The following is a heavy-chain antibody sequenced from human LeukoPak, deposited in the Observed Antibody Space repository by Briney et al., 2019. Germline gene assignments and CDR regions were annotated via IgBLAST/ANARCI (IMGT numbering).Heavy chain of an antibody. CDR1: GGTFSSYA. CDR2: IIPIFGIA. J-gene: IGHJ6*02. CDR3: ARHPHCSSTSCYPIIENGENYYGMDV. Sequence: SVKVSCKASGGTFSSYAISWVRQAPGQGLEWMGRIIPIFGIANYARKFQGRVTITADKSTSTAYMELSSLRSEDTAVYYCARHPHCSSTSCYPIIENGENYYGMDVWGQGTTVTVSS. D-gene: IGHD2-2*01. V-gene: IGHV1-69*04.